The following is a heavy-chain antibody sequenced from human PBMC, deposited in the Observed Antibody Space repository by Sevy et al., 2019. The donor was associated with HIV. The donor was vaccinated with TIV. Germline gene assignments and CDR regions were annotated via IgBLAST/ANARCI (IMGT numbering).Heavy chain of an antibody. CDR1: GYTLTELS. CDR3: ATDLEMATIPFFDY. D-gene: IGHD5-12*01. V-gene: IGHV1-24*01. J-gene: IGHJ4*02. Sequence: ASVKVSCKVSGYTLTELSMHWVRQAPGKGLEWMGGFDPEDGETIYAQKFQGRVTMTEDTSTDTAYMELSSLRSEDTAVYYCATDLEMATIPFFDYWGQGTLVTVTS. CDR2: FDPEDGET.